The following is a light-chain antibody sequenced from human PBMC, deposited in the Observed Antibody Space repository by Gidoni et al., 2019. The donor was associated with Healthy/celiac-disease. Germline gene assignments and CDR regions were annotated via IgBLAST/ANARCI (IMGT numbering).Light chain of an antibody. CDR3: QQYYNLPWT. J-gene: IGKJ1*01. Sequence: DITLSQSPSSLSASVGDRVTITCQASQDISNYLNWYQQKPGKAPKLLIYDASNLETGVPSRFSGSGSGTDFTFTISSLQPEDIATYYCQQYYNLPWTFGEXTKVEIK. CDR1: QDISNY. CDR2: DAS. V-gene: IGKV1-33*01.